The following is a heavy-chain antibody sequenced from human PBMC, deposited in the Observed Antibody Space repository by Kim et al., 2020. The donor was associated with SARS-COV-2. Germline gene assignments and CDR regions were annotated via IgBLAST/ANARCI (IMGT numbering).Heavy chain of an antibody. CDR2: VSGSGGSA. CDR1: GFTFSFYV. CDR3: AKESSSGWFD. V-gene: IGHV3-23*01. J-gene: IGHJ4*02. D-gene: IGHD6-19*01. Sequence: GGSLRLSCAASGFTFSFYVMNWVRQAPGKGLEWVSGVSGSGGSAYYADSVKGRFTISRDNSDNRLYLQMNSLRAEDTAVYYCAKESSSGWFDWGQGTLVTVSS.